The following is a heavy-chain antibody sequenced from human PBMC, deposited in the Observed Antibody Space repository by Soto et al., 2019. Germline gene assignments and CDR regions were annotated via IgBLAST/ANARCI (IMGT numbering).Heavy chain of an antibody. Sequence: QVQLVQSGADVKKPGASVKVSCKASGYTFTSYGSSLVRQAPGQGLEWSGWISAYNCNRNDAQKLQGRVTMTTDTSTSTAYMEMRRLRSDDTSVYDCERYPLTVTPVYYFDYWGQGTLVTVSS. J-gene: IGHJ4*02. V-gene: IGHV1-18*01. CDR2: ISAYNCNR. CDR1: GYTFTSYG. CDR3: ERYPLTVTPVYYFDY. D-gene: IGHD4-17*01.